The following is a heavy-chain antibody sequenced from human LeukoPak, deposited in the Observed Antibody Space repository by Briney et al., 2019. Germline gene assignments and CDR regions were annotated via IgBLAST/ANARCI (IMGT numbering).Heavy chain of an antibody. CDR2: IDQDGSEK. CDR3: ATSPRGYQLLEPGS. CDR1: GFTFSSYW. J-gene: IGHJ5*02. D-gene: IGHD2-2*01. Sequence: GGSLRLSCVGSGFTFSSYWMTWVRQAPGKGLEWVANIDQDGSEKYYLDSVKGRLTISRDNAKNSLYLQMNSLSVEDTAVYYCATSPRGYQLLEPGSWGQGTLVTVSS. V-gene: IGHV3-7*01.